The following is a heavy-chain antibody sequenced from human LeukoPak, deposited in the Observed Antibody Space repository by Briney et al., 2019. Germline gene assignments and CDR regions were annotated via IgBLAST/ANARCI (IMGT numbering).Heavy chain of an antibody. CDR1: GGSISSYY. V-gene: IGHV4-59*01. CDR3: ARLPLLRFGEAREPLGGAFDI. D-gene: IGHD3-10*01. Sequence: KPSETLSLTCTVSGGSISSYYWSWIRQPPGKGLEWIGYIYYSGSTNYNPSLKSRVTISVDTSKNQFSLKLSSVTAADTAVYYCARLPLLRFGEAREPLGGAFDIWGQGTMVTVSS. J-gene: IGHJ3*02. CDR2: IYYSGST.